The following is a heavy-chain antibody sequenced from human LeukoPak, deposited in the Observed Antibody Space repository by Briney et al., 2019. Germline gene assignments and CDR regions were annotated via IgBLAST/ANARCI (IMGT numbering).Heavy chain of an antibody. CDR3: ARDADDTEYSSGWPFFDY. D-gene: IGHD6-19*01. CDR2: INPNSGGT. V-gene: IGHV1-2*06. CDR1: GYTFTGYY. J-gene: IGHJ4*02. Sequence: ASVKVSCKASGYTFTGYYMHWVRQAPGQGLEWMGRINPNSGGTNYAQKFQGRVTMTRDTSISTAYMELSRLRSDDTAVYYCARDADDTEYSSGWPFFDYWGQGTLVTVSS.